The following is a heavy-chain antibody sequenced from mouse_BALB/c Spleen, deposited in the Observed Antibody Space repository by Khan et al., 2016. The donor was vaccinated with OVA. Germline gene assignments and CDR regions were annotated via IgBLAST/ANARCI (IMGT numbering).Heavy chain of an antibody. CDR2: IDPFSGGT. Sequence: VQLKESGPELMKPGTSVKISCKASGYSFTTYYIHWVMQSHETSLEWIGYIDPFSGGTTYNQKFTGKATLTVDKSSSTAYIHLSNLTSEDSAVYYCTRHDYVAWFTYWGQGTLVTVSA. D-gene: IGHD2-4*01. CDR1: GYSFTTYY. V-gene: IGHV1S135*01. CDR3: TRHDYVAWFTY. J-gene: IGHJ3*01.